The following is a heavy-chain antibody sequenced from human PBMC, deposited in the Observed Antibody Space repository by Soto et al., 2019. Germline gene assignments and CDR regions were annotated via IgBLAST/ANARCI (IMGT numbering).Heavy chain of an antibody. Sequence: PGGSLRLSCVAPGSGFGDYALSWVRQSPGKGLEWVSAIGGTDGTTYYAESVKGRFTISRDISMSTVFLQMNSLRAEDTALYYCAKDYPTTDYGLEVWGQGTTVTVSS. CDR1: GSGFGDYA. J-gene: IGHJ6*02. D-gene: IGHD1-1*01. V-gene: IGHV3-23*01. CDR3: AKDYPTTDYGLEV. CDR2: IGGTDGTT.